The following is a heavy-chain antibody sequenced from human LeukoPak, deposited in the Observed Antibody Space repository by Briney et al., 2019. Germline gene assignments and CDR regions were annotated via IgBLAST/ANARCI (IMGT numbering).Heavy chain of an antibody. J-gene: IGHJ4*02. V-gene: IGHV4-39*01. Sequence: KPSETLSLTCTVSGGSFSSSSYYWAWIRQPPGKGLEWIRSTYYSGSTYHNPSLKSRVTISVDTSKNQFSLRLSSVTAADTAVYYCARHGRRRIGLTMIVVYYFDYWGQGTLVTVSS. D-gene: IGHD3-22*01. CDR2: TYYSGST. CDR1: GGSFSSSSYY. CDR3: ARHGRRRIGLTMIVVYYFDY.